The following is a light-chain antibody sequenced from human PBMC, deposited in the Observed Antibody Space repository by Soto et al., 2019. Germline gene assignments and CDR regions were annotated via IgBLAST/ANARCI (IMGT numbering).Light chain of an antibody. Sequence: QSVLTQPASVSGSPGQSITISCTGTTNDVGGYNYVSWYQQHPGTAPKLMIYEVSNRPSGVSNRFSGSKSGNTASLTISGLQAEDEADYYCSSYTSSSTRVFGTGTKLTVL. CDR3: SSYTSSSTRV. V-gene: IGLV2-14*01. CDR1: TNDVGGYNY. CDR2: EVS. J-gene: IGLJ1*01.